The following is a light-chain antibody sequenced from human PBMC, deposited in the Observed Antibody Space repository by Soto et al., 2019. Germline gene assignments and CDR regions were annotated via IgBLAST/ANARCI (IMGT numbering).Light chain of an antibody. CDR1: SSDVGSYNY. CDR3: RSYTSRSARV. V-gene: IGLV2-14*01. CDR2: EVS. J-gene: IGLJ3*02. Sequence: QSVLTQPASASGSPGQSVTISCSGSSSDVGSYNYVSWHQLHPGKPPKLMIYEVSNPPSGVSRLFAGSKSGYTASLTISRLQADDEDDYCCRSYTSRSARVFGGGTKVTVL.